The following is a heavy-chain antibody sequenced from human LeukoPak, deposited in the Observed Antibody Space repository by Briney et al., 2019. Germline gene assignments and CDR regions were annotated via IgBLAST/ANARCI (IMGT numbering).Heavy chain of an antibody. D-gene: IGHD2-21*01. CDR2: ISSSGSYI. CDR3: ARVGDSDVFDY. J-gene: IGHJ4*02. CDR1: RFTFSSYS. V-gene: IGHV3-21*01. Sequence: GGSLRLSCAASRFTFSSYSMNWVRQAPGKGLEWVSSISSSGSYIYYADSVKGRFTISRDNAKNSLYLQMNSLRAEDMAVYYCARVGDSDVFDYWGQGALVTVSS.